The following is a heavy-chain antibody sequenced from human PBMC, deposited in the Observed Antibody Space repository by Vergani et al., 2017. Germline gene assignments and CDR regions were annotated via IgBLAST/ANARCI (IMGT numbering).Heavy chain of an antibody. CDR1: GGSINSSRYY. CDR3: ARTESFILRYFHWAL. V-gene: IGHV4-39*01. D-gene: IGHD3-9*01. Sequence: QLHLQESGPGLVKPSETLSLTCTVSGGSINSSRYYWGWIRQPPGKGLEWIGNIYHSGGAYYNTSLKGGVTISVDTSKNQFSLEVTSVTAADTAIYFCARTESFILRYFHWALWGQGTLVTVSS. J-gene: IGHJ4*02. CDR2: IYHSGGA.